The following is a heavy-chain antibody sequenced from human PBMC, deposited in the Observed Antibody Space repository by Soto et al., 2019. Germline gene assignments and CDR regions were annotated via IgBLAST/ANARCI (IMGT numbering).Heavy chain of an antibody. V-gene: IGHV1-69*02. D-gene: IGHD2-2*01. Sequence: QVQLVQSGAEVEKPGSSVKVSCKASGGTFSSYTISWVRQAPGQGLEWMGRIIPILGIANYAQKFQGRVTITADKSTSPAYMELSSLRSEDTAVYYCARAPEGYCSSTSCYLLSGWFDPWGQGTLVTVSS. CDR3: ARAPEGYCSSTSCYLLSGWFDP. CDR2: IIPILGIA. J-gene: IGHJ5*02. CDR1: GGTFSSYT.